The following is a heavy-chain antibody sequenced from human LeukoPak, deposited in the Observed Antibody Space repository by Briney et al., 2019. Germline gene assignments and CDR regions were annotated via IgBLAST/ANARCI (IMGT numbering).Heavy chain of an antibody. CDR1: GFTFSDYD. J-gene: IGHJ4*02. V-gene: IGHV3-13*01. Sequence: GGSLRLSCAASGFTFSDYDMHWVRQATGKGLECVSAIGTAGDTYYTGPVKGRFTISRENAKNSLYLQMNSLRAGDAAVYYCARVAKERVGGVYYFDYWGQGTLVTVSS. D-gene: IGHD1-1*01. CDR2: IGTAGDT. CDR3: ARVAKERVGGVYYFDY.